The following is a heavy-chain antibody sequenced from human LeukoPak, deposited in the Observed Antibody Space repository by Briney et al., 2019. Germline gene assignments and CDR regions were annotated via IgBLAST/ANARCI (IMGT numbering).Heavy chain of an antibody. Sequence: GGSLRLSCTASGFTFADFAVSWIRQAPGKGLQWIGLIRTEAVGGATEYATSVRGRFTVSRDDSKGIAYLQMNSLKTEDTGLDYCARMMPGMDVWGQGTTATVSS. CDR2: IRTEAVGGAT. D-gene: IGHD2-2*01. J-gene: IGHJ6*02. CDR3: ARMMPGMDV. CDR1: GFTFADFA. V-gene: IGHV3-49*03.